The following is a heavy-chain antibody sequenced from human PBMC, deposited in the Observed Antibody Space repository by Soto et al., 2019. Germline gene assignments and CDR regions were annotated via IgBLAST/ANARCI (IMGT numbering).Heavy chain of an antibody. V-gene: IGHV2-5*01. Sequence: QITLKESGPTLVKPTQTLTLTCTCSGFSLTTSGVAVGWIRQPPGKALELLALISGSDDKRYRPSLNSRLTITKDTSKNHVVLTMTNMDPVDTATYYCSHRQPALLAFDYWGQGTLVTVSS. CDR2: ISGSDDK. J-gene: IGHJ4*02. CDR1: GFSLTTSGVA. D-gene: IGHD2-21*01. CDR3: SHRQPALLAFDY.